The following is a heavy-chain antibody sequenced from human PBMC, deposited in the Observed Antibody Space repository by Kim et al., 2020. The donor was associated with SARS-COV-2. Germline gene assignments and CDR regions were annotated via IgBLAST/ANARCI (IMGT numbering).Heavy chain of an antibody. Sequence: SETLSLTCTVSGGSISSYYWSWIRQPPGKGLEWIGYIYYSGSTNYNPSLKSRVTISVDTSKNQFSLKLSSVTAADTAVYYCARVRGPNYYDSSGYYWFDYWGQGTLVTVSS. J-gene: IGHJ4*02. CDR1: GGSISSYY. D-gene: IGHD3-22*01. V-gene: IGHV4-59*13. CDR2: IYYSGST. CDR3: ARVRGPNYYDSSGYYWFDY.